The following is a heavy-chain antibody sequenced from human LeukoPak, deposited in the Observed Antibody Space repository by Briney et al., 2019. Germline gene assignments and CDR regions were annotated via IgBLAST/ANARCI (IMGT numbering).Heavy chain of an antibody. CDR2: IYYSGST. V-gene: IGHV4-39*07. CDR1: GGSISSSSYY. D-gene: IGHD3-22*01. Sequence: SETLSLTCTVSGGSISSSSYYWGWIRQPPGKGLEWIGSIYYSGSTYYNPSLKSRVTISVDTSKNQFSLKLSSVTAADTAVYYCARGYYDSWDAFDIWGQGTMVTVSS. CDR3: ARGYYDSWDAFDI. J-gene: IGHJ3*02.